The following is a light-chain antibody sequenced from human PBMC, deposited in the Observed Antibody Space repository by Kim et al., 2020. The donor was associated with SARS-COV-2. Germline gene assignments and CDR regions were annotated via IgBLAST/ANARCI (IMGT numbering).Light chain of an antibody. Sequence: NFMLTQPHSVSESPGKTVTISCTRSSGSIASNYVQWYQQRPGSSPTTVIYEDNQRPSVVPDRFSGSIDSSSNSASLTISGLKTEDEADYYCQSYDSSNPLVFGGGTQLTVL. CDR1: SGSIASNY. V-gene: IGLV6-57*01. CDR3: QSYDSSNPLV. CDR2: EDN. J-gene: IGLJ3*02.